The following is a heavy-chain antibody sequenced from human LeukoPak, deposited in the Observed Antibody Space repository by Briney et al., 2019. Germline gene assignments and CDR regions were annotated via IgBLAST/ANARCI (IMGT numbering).Heavy chain of an antibody. CDR2: ISAYNGNT. CDR1: GYTFTSYG. J-gene: IGHJ3*02. V-gene: IGHV1-18*01. Sequence: ASVKVSCKASGYTFTSYGISWVRQAPGQGLEWMGWISAYNGNTNYAQKLQGRVTMTTDTSTSTAYMELRSLRSDDTAVYYCARDAPHPYYYDSSGYYREDAFDILGQGTMVTVSS. D-gene: IGHD3-22*01. CDR3: ARDAPHPYYYDSSGYYREDAFDI.